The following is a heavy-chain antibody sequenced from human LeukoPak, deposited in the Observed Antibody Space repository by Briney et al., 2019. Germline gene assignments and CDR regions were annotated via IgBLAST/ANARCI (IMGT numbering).Heavy chain of an antibody. J-gene: IGHJ5*02. CDR1: GDITHY. Sequence: SETLSLTCTVSGDITHYWSWIRQHPGKGLEWIGYIYYSGSTYYNPSLKRRVTISVDTSKNQFSLKLSSVTAADTAVYYCARGPYYYGSGDWFDPWGQGTLVTVSS. V-gene: IGHV4-31*03. CDR3: ARGPYYYGSGDWFDP. D-gene: IGHD3-10*01. CDR2: IYYSGST.